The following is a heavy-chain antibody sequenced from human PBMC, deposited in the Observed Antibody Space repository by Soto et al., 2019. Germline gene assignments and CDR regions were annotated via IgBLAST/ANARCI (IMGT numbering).Heavy chain of an antibody. V-gene: IGHV5-51*01. J-gene: IGHJ4*02. Sequence: GESLKISCKGSGYSFTSYWIGWVRQMPGKGLEWMGIIYPGDSDTRYSPSFQGQVTISADKSISTAYLQWSSLKASDTAMYYCARTFTIPYSSGWYLADYWGQRSLDTGSS. CDR1: GYSFTSYW. CDR2: IYPGDSDT. CDR3: ARTFTIPYSSGWYLADY. D-gene: IGHD6-19*01.